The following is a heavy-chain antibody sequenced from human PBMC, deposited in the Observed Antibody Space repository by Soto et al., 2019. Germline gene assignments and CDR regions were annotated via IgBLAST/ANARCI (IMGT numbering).Heavy chain of an antibody. CDR3: ARAGGSWYANWFDP. D-gene: IGHD6-13*01. J-gene: IGHJ5*02. Sequence: LRLSCAASGFTFSDYYMSWIRQAPGKGLEWVSYISSSGSTIYYADSVKGRFTISRDNAKNSLYLQMNSLRAEDTAVYYCARAGGSWYANWFDPWGRGTLVTVSS. CDR2: ISSSGSTI. V-gene: IGHV3-11*01. CDR1: GFTFSDYY.